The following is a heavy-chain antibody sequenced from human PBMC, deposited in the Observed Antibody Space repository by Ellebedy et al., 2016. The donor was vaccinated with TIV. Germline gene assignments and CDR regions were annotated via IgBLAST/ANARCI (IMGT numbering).Heavy chain of an antibody. V-gene: IGHV3-48*02. Sequence: PGGSLRLSCAASGFTFSSYSLNWVRQAPGKGLEWVSYISSCSSTMYYADSVKGRFTISRDNAKSSLFLQMNSLRDEDTAVYYCARVGVLERRGAFDIWGQGTMVTVSS. CDR1: GFTFSSYS. D-gene: IGHD1-1*01. CDR2: ISSCSSTM. CDR3: ARVGVLERRGAFDI. J-gene: IGHJ3*02.